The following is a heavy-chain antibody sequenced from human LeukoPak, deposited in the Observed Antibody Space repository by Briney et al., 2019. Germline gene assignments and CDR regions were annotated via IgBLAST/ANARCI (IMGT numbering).Heavy chain of an antibody. D-gene: IGHD6-19*01. CDR1: GYTLTELS. J-gene: IGHJ5*02. V-gene: IGHV1-24*01. CDR3: ATRRSSGWYQNWFDP. Sequence: GSVKVSFKVSGYTLTELSMHWGRHAPGKGRGWVGGFDPEDGETIYAQKFQGRVTMTEDTSTDTAYMELSSLRSEDTAVYYCATRRSSGWYQNWFDPWGQGTLVTVSS. CDR2: FDPEDGET.